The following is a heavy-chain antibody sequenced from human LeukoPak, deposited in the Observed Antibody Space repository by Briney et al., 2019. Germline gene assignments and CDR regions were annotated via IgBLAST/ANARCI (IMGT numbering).Heavy chain of an antibody. CDR3: ARDYGGTVAFDI. CDR1: GGSISSYY. CDR2: IYYSGST. J-gene: IGHJ3*02. D-gene: IGHD4-23*01. V-gene: IGHV4-59*01. Sequence: KPSETLSLTCTVSGGSISSYYWSWIRQPPGKGLEWIGYIYYSGSTNYNPSLKSRVTISVDTSKNQFSLKLSSVTAADTAVYYCARDYGGTVAFDIWGQGTMVTVSS.